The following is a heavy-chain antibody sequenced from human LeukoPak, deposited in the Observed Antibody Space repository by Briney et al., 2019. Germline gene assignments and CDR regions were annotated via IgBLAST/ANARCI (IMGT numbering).Heavy chain of an antibody. Sequence: GGSLRLSCAASGFTVSSYAMSWVRRAPGKGLEWVSGINKSGGTTYYADSVKGRFSISRDNSKNTLYLQMDSLRAEDTAVYYCAKRIYGDYESWYFDLWGRGTLVTVSS. D-gene: IGHD4-17*01. CDR2: INKSGGTT. V-gene: IGHV3-23*01. CDR1: GFTVSSYA. J-gene: IGHJ2*01. CDR3: AKRIYGDYESWYFDL.